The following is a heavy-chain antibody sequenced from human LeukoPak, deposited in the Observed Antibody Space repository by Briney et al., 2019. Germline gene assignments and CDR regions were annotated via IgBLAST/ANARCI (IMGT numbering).Heavy chain of an antibody. CDR1: GGTFSSYA. CDR2: ISAYNGNT. Sequence: ASVKVSCKASGGTFSSYAISWVRQAPGQGLEWMGWISAYNGNTNYAQKLQGRVTMTTDTSTSTAYMELRSLRSDDTAVYYCARRDYYYYYMDVWGKGTTVTVSS. CDR3: ARRDYYYYYMDV. J-gene: IGHJ6*03. V-gene: IGHV1-18*01.